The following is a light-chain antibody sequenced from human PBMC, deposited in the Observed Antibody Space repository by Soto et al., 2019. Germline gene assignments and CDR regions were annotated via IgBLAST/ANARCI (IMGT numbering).Light chain of an antibody. J-gene: IGKJ5*01. CDR3: QQSYSTFIT. V-gene: IGKV1-39*01. CDR2: AAS. Sequence: DIQMTQSPPSLSASVGDRVTITCRASQSISSYLNWYQQKPGKAPKLLIYAASSLQSGVPSRFSGSGSGTDFTLTISSLQPEDFATYYCQQSYSTFITFGQGTRLEIK. CDR1: QSISSY.